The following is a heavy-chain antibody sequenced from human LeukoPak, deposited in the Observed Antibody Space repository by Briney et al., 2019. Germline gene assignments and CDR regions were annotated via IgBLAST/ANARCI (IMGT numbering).Heavy chain of an antibody. Sequence: SSETLSLTCTVSGGSISSSSYCWGWIRQPPGKGLEWIGSIYYSGSTYYNPSLKSRVTISVDTSKNQFSLKLSSVTAADTAVYYCARHAVERVGAHFDYWGQGTLVTVSS. D-gene: IGHD1-26*01. CDR1: GGSISSSSYC. J-gene: IGHJ4*02. CDR2: IYYSGST. CDR3: ARHAVERVGAHFDY. V-gene: IGHV4-39*01.